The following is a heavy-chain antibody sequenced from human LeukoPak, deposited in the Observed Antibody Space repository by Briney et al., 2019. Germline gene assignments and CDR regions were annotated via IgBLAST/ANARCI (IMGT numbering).Heavy chain of an antibody. J-gene: IGHJ4*02. CDR1: GYTLTELS. CDR3: ATAKKLVYSHMIEAFDY. CDR2: FDPEDGET. V-gene: IGHV1-24*01. Sequence: ASVKVSCTVSGYTLTELSMHWVRQAPGKGLEWMGGFDPEDGETIYAQKFQGRVTMTEDTSTDTAYMELSSLRSEDTAVYYCATAKKLVYSHMIEAFDYWGQGTLVTVSS. D-gene: IGHD3-22*01.